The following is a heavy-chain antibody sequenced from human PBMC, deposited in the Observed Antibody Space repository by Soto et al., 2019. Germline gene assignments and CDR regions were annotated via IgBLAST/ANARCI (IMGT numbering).Heavy chain of an antibody. J-gene: IGHJ2*01. D-gene: IGHD3-10*01. Sequence: QVQLVQSGAEVKKPGSSVKVSCKASGGAFSSYAISWVRQAPGHGREWMGGNLPLFNISNYAQKFQGRGTFTSDEPTSTADLDLSTLTSEATAVYYCARRRLGYGSWYFDLCGRGTLITVSS. CDR3: ARRRLGYGSWYFDL. CDR1: GGAFSSYA. V-gene: IGHV1-69*01. CDR2: NLPLFNIS.